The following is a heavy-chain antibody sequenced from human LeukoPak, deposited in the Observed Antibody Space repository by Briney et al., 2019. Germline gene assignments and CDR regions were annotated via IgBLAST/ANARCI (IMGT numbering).Heavy chain of an antibody. J-gene: IGHJ4*02. CDR1: GGSISSSSYY. D-gene: IGHD2-15*01. V-gene: IGHV4-39*07. Sequence: SETLSLTCTVSGGSISSSSYYWGWIRQPPGKGLEWIGSIYYSGSTYYNPSLKSRVTISVDTSKNQFSLKLSSVTAADTAVYYCARGGKSYCSGGSCYPRNSDFDYWGQGTLVTVSS. CDR2: IYYSGST. CDR3: ARGGKSYCSGGSCYPRNSDFDY.